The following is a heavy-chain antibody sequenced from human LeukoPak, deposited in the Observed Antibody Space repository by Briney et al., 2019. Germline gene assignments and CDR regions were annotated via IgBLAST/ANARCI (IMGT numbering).Heavy chain of an antibody. Sequence: GRSLRLSCAASGFTFSSYAMHWVRQAPGKGLEWVAVISYDGSNKYYADSVKGRFTISRDNSKNTLYLQMNSLRAEDTAVYYRARERLVRGNWFDPWGQGTLVTVS. D-gene: IGHD3-10*01. CDR3: ARERLVRGNWFDP. V-gene: IGHV3-30-3*01. CDR1: GFTFSSYA. J-gene: IGHJ5*02. CDR2: ISYDGSNK.